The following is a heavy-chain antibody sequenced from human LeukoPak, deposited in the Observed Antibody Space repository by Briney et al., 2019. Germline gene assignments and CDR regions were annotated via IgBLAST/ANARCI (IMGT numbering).Heavy chain of an antibody. CDR1: GGSFSGYY. D-gene: IGHD6-13*01. Sequence: SETLSLTCAVYGGSFSGYYWSWIRQPPGKGLEWIGEINHSGSTNYNPSLKSRVTISVDTSKNQFSLKLSSVTAADTAVYYCARDIIPAAGTLGYWGQGTLVTVSS. CDR3: ARDIIPAAGTLGY. CDR2: INHSGST. J-gene: IGHJ4*02. V-gene: IGHV4-34*01.